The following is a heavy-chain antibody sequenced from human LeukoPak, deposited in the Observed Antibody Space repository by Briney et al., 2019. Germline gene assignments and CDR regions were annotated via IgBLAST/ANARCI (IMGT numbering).Heavy chain of an antibody. CDR3: ARDNSVGDNAWWFDP. CDR2: INPTGGST. D-gene: IGHD1-26*01. V-gene: IGHV1-46*01. J-gene: IGHJ5*02. CDR1: GYTFTIYY. Sequence: ASVKVSCKASGYTFTIYYMHWVRQAPGQGLEWMGLINPTGGSTGYTQKFQGRVTMTRDMSTSTGYMELSSLRSEDTAIYYCARDNSVGDNAWWFDPWGQGTLVTVSS.